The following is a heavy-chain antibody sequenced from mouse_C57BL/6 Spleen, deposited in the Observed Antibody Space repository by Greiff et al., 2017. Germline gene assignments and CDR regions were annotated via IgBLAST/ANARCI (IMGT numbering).Heavy chain of an antibody. J-gene: IGHJ2*01. D-gene: IGHD2-4*01. CDR3: ARGGIYDYDDD. CDR2: IDPSDSYT. Sequence: QVQLQQSGAELVKPGASVKLSCKASGYTFTSYWMPWVKQRPGQGLEWIGEIDPSDSYTNYNQKFKGKATLTVDTSSSTAYMQLSSLTSEDSAVYYCARGGIYDYDDDRGQGTTLTVSS. V-gene: IGHV1-50*01. CDR1: GYTFTSYW.